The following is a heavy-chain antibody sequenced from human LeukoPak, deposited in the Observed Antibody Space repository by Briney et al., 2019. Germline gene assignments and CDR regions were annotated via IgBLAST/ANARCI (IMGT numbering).Heavy chain of an antibody. V-gene: IGHV1-69*06. CDR2: IIPIFGTA. CDR1: GGTFSSYA. J-gene: IGHJ4*02. D-gene: IGHD4/OR15-4a*01. CDR3: ATEIQDSVLRYAFDY. Sequence: SVKVSCKASGGTFSSYAISWVRQAPGQGLEWMGGIIPIFGTANYAQKFQGRVTMTEDTSTDTAYMELSSLRSEDTAVYYCATEIQDSVLRYAFDYWGQGTLVTVSS.